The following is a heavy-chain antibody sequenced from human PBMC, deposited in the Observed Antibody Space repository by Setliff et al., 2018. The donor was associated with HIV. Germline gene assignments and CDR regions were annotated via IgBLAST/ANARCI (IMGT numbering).Heavy chain of an antibody. CDR1: GYTFTGYY. CDR2: IIPNSGGT. D-gene: IGHD2-8*01. CDR3: ATTLYCTNGVCLDAFDI. V-gene: IGHV1-2*06. Sequence: ASVKVSCKASGYTFTGYYVHWVRQAPGQGLEWMGRIIPNSGGTNYAQKFQGRVTMTRDTSISTAYMELTRLRSDDTAVSYCATTLYCTNGVCLDAFDIWGQGTMVTVSS. J-gene: IGHJ3*02.